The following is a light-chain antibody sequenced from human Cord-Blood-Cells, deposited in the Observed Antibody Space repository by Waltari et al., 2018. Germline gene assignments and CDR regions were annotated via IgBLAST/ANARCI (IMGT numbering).Light chain of an antibody. Sequence: DIQLTQSPSFLSASVGDRVTITCRASQGISSYLAWYQQKPGKAPKLLFYAASTLQSGVPSRFSGSGSGTEFTLTISSLQPEDFATYYCQQLNSYPLTFCGGTKVEIK. V-gene: IGKV1-9*01. CDR3: QQLNSYPLT. J-gene: IGKJ4*01. CDR2: AAS. CDR1: QGISSY.